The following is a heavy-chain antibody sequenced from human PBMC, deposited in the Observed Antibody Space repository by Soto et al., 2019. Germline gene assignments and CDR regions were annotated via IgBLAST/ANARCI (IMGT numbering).Heavy chain of an antibody. Sequence: ASVKVSFRASAYTFTSYGISWVLQAPGQGREWRGGISAYNGNTNYAQKLQGRVTMTTDTSTSTAYMELRSLRSDDTAGCYCASDAPSSSQITIVRDYWGQRTLVTVSS. CDR3: ASDAPSSSQITIVRDY. CDR1: AYTFTSYG. CDR2: ISAYNGNT. J-gene: IGHJ4*02. V-gene: IGHV1-18*01. D-gene: IGHD3-10*01.